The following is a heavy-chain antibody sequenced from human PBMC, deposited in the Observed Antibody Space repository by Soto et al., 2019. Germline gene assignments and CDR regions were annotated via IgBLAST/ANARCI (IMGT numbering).Heavy chain of an antibody. CDR1: GLTFSSYG. D-gene: IGHD3-22*01. CDR2: ISYDGRNK. Sequence: QVQLVESGGGVAQPGRSLRLSCAASGLTFSSYGMHWVRQAPGRGLEWVAGISYDGRNKYYVDSVKGRFTISRDNSKNTLDLQMNSLRVEDTAVFYCAQDTYYHDTSGYYTFDYWGQGALVTVSS. CDR3: AQDTYYHDTSGYYTFDY. V-gene: IGHV3-30*18. J-gene: IGHJ4*02.